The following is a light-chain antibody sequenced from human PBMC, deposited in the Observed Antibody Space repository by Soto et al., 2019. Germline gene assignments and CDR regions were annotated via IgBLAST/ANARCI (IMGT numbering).Light chain of an antibody. Sequence: EILMTQSPATLSLSPGERATLSCRASQSVNRNLAWYQQKAGQAPRLLIYGTSTRATGIPARFSGSGSGTDFTLTISSLQFEDFEVYYCQQYNNWPRTFGQGTKVDIK. CDR2: GTS. J-gene: IGKJ1*01. CDR3: QQYNNWPRT. CDR1: QSVNRN. V-gene: IGKV3-15*01.